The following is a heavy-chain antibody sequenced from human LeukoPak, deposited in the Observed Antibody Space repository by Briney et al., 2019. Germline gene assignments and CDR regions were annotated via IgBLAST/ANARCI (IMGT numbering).Heavy chain of an antibody. J-gene: IGHJ4*02. D-gene: IGHD6-25*01. CDR3: TRGRPGHYFDY. CDR1: GFTFSSNW. CDR2: ISSDGSTT. Sequence: PGGSLRLSCAASGFTFSSNWMHWVRQAPGKGLVWVSLISSDGSTTIYADPVKGRFTISRDNAKNTLFLQMNSLSAGDTAVYYCTRGRPGHYFDYWGLGTLVTVSS. V-gene: IGHV3-74*01.